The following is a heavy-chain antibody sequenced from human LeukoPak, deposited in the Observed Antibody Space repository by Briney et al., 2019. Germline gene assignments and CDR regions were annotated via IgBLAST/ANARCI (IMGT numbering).Heavy chain of an antibody. D-gene: IGHD3-10*01. J-gene: IGHJ3*02. CDR3: AKSNGYGLVDI. Sequence: SETLSLTCTVSGGSISSSSYYWGWIRQPPGKGLEWIGNIFYSGSTYYSPSLKSRVTISLDTSRNQFSLKLNSVTAADTAVYYCAKSNGYGLVDIWGRGTMVTVSS. CDR1: GGSISSSSYY. V-gene: IGHV4-39*07. CDR2: IFYSGST.